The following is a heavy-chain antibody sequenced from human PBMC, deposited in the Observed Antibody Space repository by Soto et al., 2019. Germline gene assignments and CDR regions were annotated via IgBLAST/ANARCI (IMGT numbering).Heavy chain of an antibody. CDR1: GGTFSSYA. V-gene: IGHV1-69*13. J-gene: IGHJ6*02. Sequence: SVKVSCKASGGTFSSYAISWVRQAPGQGLEWMGGIIPIFGTANYAQKFQGRVTITADESTSTAYMELSSLRSEDTAVYYCASSSGLRFLEWLLPDYYYYGMDVWGQGTTVTVSS. D-gene: IGHD3-3*01. CDR3: ASSSGLRFLEWLLPDYYYYGMDV. CDR2: IIPIFGTA.